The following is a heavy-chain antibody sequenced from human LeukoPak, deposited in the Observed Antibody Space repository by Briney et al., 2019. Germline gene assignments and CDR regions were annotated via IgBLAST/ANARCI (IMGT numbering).Heavy chain of an antibody. CDR1: GYTFTGYY. J-gene: IGHJ6*03. D-gene: IGHD5-18*01. Sequence: ASVTVSCKASGYTFTGYYMHWVRQAPGQGLEWMGWINPNSGGTNYAQKFQGWVTMTRDTSISTAYMELSRLRSDDTAVYYCARGYSYGYDYYYYMDVWGKGTTVTVSS. CDR2: INPNSGGT. CDR3: ARGYSYGYDYYYYMDV. V-gene: IGHV1-2*04.